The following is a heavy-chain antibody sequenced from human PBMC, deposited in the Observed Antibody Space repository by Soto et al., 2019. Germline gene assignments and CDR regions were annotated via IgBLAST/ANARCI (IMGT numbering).Heavy chain of an antibody. CDR2: IYYSGST. V-gene: IGHV4-59*08. CDR1: GGSISSYY. J-gene: IGHJ4*02. CDR3: ARHNDYGDPFDY. Sequence: ASETLSLTCTVSGGSISSYYWSWIRQPPGKGLEWIGYIYYSGSTNYNPSLKSRVTISVDTSKNQFSLKLSSVTAADTAVYYCARHNDYGDPFDYRGQGILVTLSS. D-gene: IGHD4-17*01.